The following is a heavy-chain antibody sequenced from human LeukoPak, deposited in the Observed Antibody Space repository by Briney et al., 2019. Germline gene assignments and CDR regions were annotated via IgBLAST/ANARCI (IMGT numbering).Heavy chain of an antibody. V-gene: IGHV5-51*01. D-gene: IGHD3-10*01. Sequence: PGESLKISCKGSGYSFTSFWIGWVRQMPGKGLEWMGIIYPGDSDTRYSPSFQGQVTISADKSISTAYLQWSSLKASDTAMYYCARQCTRFGELLSEGDWFDPWGQGTLVTVSS. CDR1: GYSFTSFW. CDR3: ARQCTRFGELLSEGDWFDP. J-gene: IGHJ5*02. CDR2: IYPGDSDT.